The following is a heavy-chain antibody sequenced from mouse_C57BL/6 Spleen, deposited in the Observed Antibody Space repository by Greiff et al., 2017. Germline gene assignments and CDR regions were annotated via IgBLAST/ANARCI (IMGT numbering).Heavy chain of an antibody. J-gene: IGHJ2*01. Sequence: VMLVESGEGLVKPGGSLKLSCAASGFTFSSYAMSWVRQTPEKRLEWVAYISSGGDYIYYADTVKGRFTISRDNARNTLYLQMSSLKSEDTAMYYGTRGLYSNYFDYWGQGTTLTVSS. V-gene: IGHV5-9-1*02. CDR2: ISSGGDYI. D-gene: IGHD2-5*01. CDR1: GFTFSSYA. CDR3: TRGLYSNYFDY.